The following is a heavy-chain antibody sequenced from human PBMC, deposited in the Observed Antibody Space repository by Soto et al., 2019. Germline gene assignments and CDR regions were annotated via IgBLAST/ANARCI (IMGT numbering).Heavy chain of an antibody. CDR2: ITGAGNP. Sequence: EVQLLESGGGLVQPGGSLRLSCAASGFTFGSYAMSWVRQAPAKGLEWVSSITGAGNPYYADSVKGRFTISRDNSKNTLYLQRNSLRAEDTAVYYCAKRDAGSGSYQYYFDHWGQGTLVTVSS. D-gene: IGHD3-10*01. J-gene: IGHJ4*02. CDR1: GFTFGSYA. V-gene: IGHV3-23*01. CDR3: AKRDAGSGSYQYYFDH.